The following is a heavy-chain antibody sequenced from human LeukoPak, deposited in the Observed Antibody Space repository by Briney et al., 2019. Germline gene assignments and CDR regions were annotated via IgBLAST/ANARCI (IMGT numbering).Heavy chain of an antibody. D-gene: IGHD3-16*02. J-gene: IGHJ4*02. CDR1: GFTFSSYE. Sequence: GGSLRLSCAASGFTFSSYEMNWVRQAPGKGLEWVSYISSSGSTVYYADSVKGRFTISRENAKNSLYLQMNSLRAEDTAVYYCARAYTFGGVIVAFDYWGQGTLVTVSS. CDR3: ARAYTFGGVIVAFDY. V-gene: IGHV3-48*03. CDR2: ISSSGSTV.